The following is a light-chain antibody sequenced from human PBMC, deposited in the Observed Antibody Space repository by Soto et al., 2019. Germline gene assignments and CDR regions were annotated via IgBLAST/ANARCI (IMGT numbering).Light chain of an antibody. CDR2: GNK. Sequence: QSVLTQPPSVSGAPGQRVSISCTGSNSNIGAGFDVHWYQQLPGAAPKLLIYGNKNRPSGVPDRFSGSKSGTSASLAITGLQAEDEADYYCQSYGTSESDTYVFVTGTKVTVL. V-gene: IGLV1-40*01. J-gene: IGLJ1*01. CDR1: NSNIGAGFD. CDR3: QSYGTSESDTYV.